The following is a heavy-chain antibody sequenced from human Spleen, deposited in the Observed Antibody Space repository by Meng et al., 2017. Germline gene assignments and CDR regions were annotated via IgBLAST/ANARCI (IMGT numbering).Heavy chain of an antibody. Sequence: GESLKISCAASGVTVSSYAMSWVRQAPGKGLEWVSAISGSGGSTYYADSVKGRFTISRDNSKNTLYLQMNSLRAEDTAVYYCAKGSSEQQLVRTNEYYYYYGMDVWGQGTTVTVSS. CDR2: ISGSGGST. D-gene: IGHD6-13*01. V-gene: IGHV3-23*01. J-gene: IGHJ6*02. CDR3: AKGSSEQQLVRTNEYYYYYGMDV. CDR1: GVTVSSYA.